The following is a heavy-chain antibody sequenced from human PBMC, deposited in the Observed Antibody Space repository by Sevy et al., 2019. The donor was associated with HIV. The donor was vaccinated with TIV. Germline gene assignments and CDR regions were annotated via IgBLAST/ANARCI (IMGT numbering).Heavy chain of an antibody. CDR1: GGTFSSYA. D-gene: IGHD3-3*01. J-gene: IGHJ4*02. CDR3: ARGGQGATYRDYDFWSGYYESPFDY. CDR2: IIPILGIA. V-gene: IGHV1-69*10. Sequence: ASVKVSCKASGGTFSSYAIGWVRQAPGQGLEWMGGIIPILGIANYAQKFQGRVTITADKSTSTAYMELSSLRSEDTAVYYCARGGQGATYRDYDFWSGYYESPFDYRGQGTLVTVSS.